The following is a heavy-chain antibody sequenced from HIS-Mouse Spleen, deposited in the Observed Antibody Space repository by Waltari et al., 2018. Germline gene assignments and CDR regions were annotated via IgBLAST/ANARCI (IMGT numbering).Heavy chain of an antibody. D-gene: IGHD6-19*01. CDR1: GFPFSSYG. CDR3: AKASSGWLDY. CDR2: ISYDGSNK. V-gene: IGHV3-30*18. Sequence: QVQLVESGGGVVQPGRSLRLSCAAPGFPFSSYGRHWVRQAPGKGLEWVAVISYDGSNKYYADSVKGRFTISRDNSKNTLYLQMNSLRAEDTAVYYCAKASSGWLDYWGQGTLVTVSS. J-gene: IGHJ4*02.